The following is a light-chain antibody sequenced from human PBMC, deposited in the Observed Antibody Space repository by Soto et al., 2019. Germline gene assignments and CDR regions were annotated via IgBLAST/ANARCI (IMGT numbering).Light chain of an antibody. CDR3: SSYTTSSTRVV. V-gene: IGLV2-14*03. Sequence: QLVLTQPASVSGSPGQSITTSCTGTSSDVGGYDYVSWYQHHPGKAPKLIIYDVTYRPSGVSSRFSGSRSGNTASLTISGLQAEDEADYYCSSYTTSSTRVVFGGGTQLTVL. CDR1: SSDVGGYDY. J-gene: IGLJ2*01. CDR2: DVT.